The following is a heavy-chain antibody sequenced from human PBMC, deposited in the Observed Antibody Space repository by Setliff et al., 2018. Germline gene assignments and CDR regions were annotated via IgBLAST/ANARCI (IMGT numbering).Heavy chain of an antibody. J-gene: IGHJ4*02. CDR2: ISGSGAI. CDR1: GFTFSNYA. V-gene: IGHV3-23*01. D-gene: IGHD4-4*01. Sequence: GGSLRLSCAASGFTFSNYAMSWVRQAPGKGLEWVSAISGSGAISYADSVKGRFTVSRDNSKNTLYLQMNILRGEDTAVYYCAKDTGYYFDYWGQGTLVTVS. CDR3: AKDTGYYFDY.